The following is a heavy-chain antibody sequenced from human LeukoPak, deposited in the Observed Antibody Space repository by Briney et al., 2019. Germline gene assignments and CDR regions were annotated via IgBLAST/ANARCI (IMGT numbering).Heavy chain of an antibody. CDR3: ATEVLLWFGELLTLDP. CDR2: INPNSGGT. J-gene: IGHJ5*02. D-gene: IGHD3-10*01. CDR1: GCTFTGYY. Sequence: GASVKVSCKASGCTFTGYYMHWVRQAPGQGLEWMGWINPNSGGTNYAQKFQGRVTMTRDTSISTAYMELSRLRSDDTAVYYCATEVLLWFGELLTLDPWGQGTLVTVSS. V-gene: IGHV1-2*02.